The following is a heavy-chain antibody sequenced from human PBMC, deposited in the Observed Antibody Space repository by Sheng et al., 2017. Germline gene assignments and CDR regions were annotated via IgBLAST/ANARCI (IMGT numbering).Heavy chain of an antibody. CDR1: GYSISSGYY. CDR3: ARDGPLGGFDP. D-gene: IGHD3-10*01. J-gene: IGHJ5*02. CDR2: MYHSGST. Sequence: QVQLQESGPGLVKPSETLSLTCTVSGYSISSGYYWGWIRQPPGKGLEWIGSMYHSGSTYYNPSLKSRVTISVDTSKNQFSLKLSSVTAADTAVYYCARDGPLGGFDPVGQGNPGHRLL. V-gene: IGHV4-38-2*02.